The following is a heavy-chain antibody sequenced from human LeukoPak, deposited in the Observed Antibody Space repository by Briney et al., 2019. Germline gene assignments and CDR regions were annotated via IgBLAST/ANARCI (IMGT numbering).Heavy chain of an antibody. Sequence: QPGRSLRLSCAASGFTFDDHAMHWVRQAPGKGLEWVSAISWNSDTIGYADSVKGRFTISRDNARNSLYLQMNSLRSEDTAFYYCAKDIRHYDSSGCLDYWGQGTLVTVSS. CDR3: AKDIRHYDSSGCLDY. D-gene: IGHD3-22*01. J-gene: IGHJ4*02. V-gene: IGHV3-9*01. CDR1: GFTFDDHA. CDR2: ISWNSDTI.